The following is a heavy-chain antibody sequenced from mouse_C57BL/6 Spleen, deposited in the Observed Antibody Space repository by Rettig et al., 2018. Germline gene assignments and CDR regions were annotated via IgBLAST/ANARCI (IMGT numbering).Heavy chain of an antibody. V-gene: IGHV8-8*01. Sequence: DKYYNPALKSRLTISKDTSKNQVFLKIANVDTADTATYYCARIEDGAWFAYWGQGTLVTVSA. CDR3: ARIEDGAWFAY. D-gene: IGHD2-3*01. J-gene: IGHJ3*01. CDR2: DK.